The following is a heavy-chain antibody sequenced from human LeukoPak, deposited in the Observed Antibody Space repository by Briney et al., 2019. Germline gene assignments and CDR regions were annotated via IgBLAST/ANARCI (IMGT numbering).Heavy chain of an antibody. V-gene: IGHV4-38-2*02. CDR1: GYSISSGYY. CDR2: IYHSGIT. J-gene: IGHJ4*02. CDR3: ATLLSSSYYFDY. D-gene: IGHD3-10*02. Sequence: SETLSLTCMASGYSISSGYYWGWIRQPPGKGLEWIGNIYHSGITYYNLYNPSLKSLVIISVDTSKTHFYLKLSSVTAADTAVYFCATLLSSSYYFDYWGQGTLVTVSS.